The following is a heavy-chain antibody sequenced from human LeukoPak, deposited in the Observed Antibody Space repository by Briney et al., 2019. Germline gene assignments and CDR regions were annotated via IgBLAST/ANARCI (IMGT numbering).Heavy chain of an antibody. J-gene: IGHJ1*01. CDR1: GFTFSSYG. CDR3: AKGDYSNRH. V-gene: IGHV3-30*02. D-gene: IGHD4-11*01. Sequence: GGSLRLSCAASGFTFSSYGMHWVRQAPRKGLGWVAFIRYDGSNKYYAASVKGRFTISRDNSKNTLYLQMNSLRAEDTAVYYCAKGDYSNRHWGQGTLVTVSS. CDR2: IRYDGSNK.